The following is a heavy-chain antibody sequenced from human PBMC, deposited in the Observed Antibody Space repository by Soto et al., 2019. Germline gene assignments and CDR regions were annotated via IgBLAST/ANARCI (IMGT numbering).Heavy chain of an antibody. Sequence: QVQLVQSGTEVKKPGSSVKVSCKASGGTFRNYPINWVRQAPGQGLEWMGSIFPLTDIPDYAQNFQARLTISADKSTTTAYMELRSLTSGDTAMYFCARGPLVVLNYFESWGQGTLVTVSS. CDR1: GGTFRNYP. V-gene: IGHV1-69*02. CDR2: IFPLTDIP. J-gene: IGHJ4*02. CDR3: ARGPLVVLNYFES.